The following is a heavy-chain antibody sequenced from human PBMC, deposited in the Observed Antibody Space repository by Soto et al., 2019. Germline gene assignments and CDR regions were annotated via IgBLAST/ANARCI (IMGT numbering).Heavy chain of an antibody. Sequence: PVGPLRLSCVASGFSLSDIGMRWGRQASGKGLEWVGRIRSKTNSYATEYAASVKGRFTISRDDSKNTAYLQMNSLKTEDTAVYYCTRQGPSDAYNWGFDYWGQGALVPVSS. CDR2: IRSKTNSYAT. J-gene: IGHJ4*02. CDR1: GFSLSDIG. CDR3: TRQGPSDAYNWGFDY. D-gene: IGHD1-1*01. V-gene: IGHV3-73*01.